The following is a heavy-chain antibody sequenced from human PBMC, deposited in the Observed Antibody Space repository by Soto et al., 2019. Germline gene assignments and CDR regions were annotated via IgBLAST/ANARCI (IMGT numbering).Heavy chain of an antibody. J-gene: IGHJ4*01. D-gene: IGHD1-7*01. CDR1: GFTFSSYW. CDR3: ARDNWNSY. CDR2: IHNDGSTT. Sequence: GGSLRLSCAASGFTFSSYWMHWVRQAPGKGLMWVSRIHNDGSTTRYADSVKGRFTISRDNAKNTLYLQMGSLRVEDTAAYYCARDNWNSYRGQGTLVTVSS. V-gene: IGHV3-74*01.